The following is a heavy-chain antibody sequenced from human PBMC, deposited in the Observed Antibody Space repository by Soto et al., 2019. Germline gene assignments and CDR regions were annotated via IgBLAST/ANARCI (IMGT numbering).Heavy chain of an antibody. J-gene: IGHJ5*02. CDR1: GGSFSDYY. D-gene: IGHD1-1*01. Sequence: SETLSLTCAVYGGSFSDYYWSCIRQPPGKGMAWIGAINPSGSNNYNPSLKSRVTISIDTSKNQFSLDFNPVTAADTAVYFCARGRTDRRTGQFRRDVYDPWGQGTLVTVSS. CDR2: INPSGSN. CDR3: ARGRTDRRTGQFRRDVYDP. V-gene: IGHV4-34*01.